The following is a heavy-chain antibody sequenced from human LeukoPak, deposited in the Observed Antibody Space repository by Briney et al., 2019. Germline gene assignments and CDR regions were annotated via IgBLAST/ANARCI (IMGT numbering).Heavy chain of an antibody. CDR3: SRESGPFSPFGF. J-gene: IGHJ4*02. Sequence: SGTLSLTCTVSGGPFSSSDYYWGWIRQPPGKGLDWIGSINYSGKTYYSPSLKSRVTISVDTSKNQFSLKLSSLTAADTAVYYCSRESGPFSPFGFWGQGTLVSVHS. D-gene: IGHD1-26*01. CDR2: INYSGKT. CDR1: GGPFSSSDYY. V-gene: IGHV4-39*02.